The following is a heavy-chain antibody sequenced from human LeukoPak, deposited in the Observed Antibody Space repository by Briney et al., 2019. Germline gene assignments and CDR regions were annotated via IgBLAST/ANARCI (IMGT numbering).Heavy chain of an antibody. Sequence: SVKVSCEASGGTFSSYAISWVRQAPGQGLEWMGGIIPIFGTANYAQKFQGRVTITADESTSTAYMELSSLRSEDTAVYYCARGGHGGNSAYFDYWGQGTLVTVSS. D-gene: IGHD4-23*01. CDR1: GGTFSSYA. V-gene: IGHV1-69*13. CDR3: ARGGHGGNSAYFDY. CDR2: IIPIFGTA. J-gene: IGHJ4*02.